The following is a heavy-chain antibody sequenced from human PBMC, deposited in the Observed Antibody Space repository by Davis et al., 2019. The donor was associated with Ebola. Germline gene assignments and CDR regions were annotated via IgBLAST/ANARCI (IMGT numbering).Heavy chain of an antibody. CDR3: ARRLYIVADNWFDP. D-gene: IGHD5-12*01. CDR2: IYYSGST. J-gene: IGHJ5*02. Sequence: SETLSLTCTVSGGSISSSSYYWGWIRQPPGKGLEWIGSIYYSGSTYYNPSLKSRVTISVDTSKNQFSLKLSSVTAADTAVYYCARRLYIVADNWFDPWGQGTLVTVSS. CDR1: GGSISSSSYY. V-gene: IGHV4-39*01.